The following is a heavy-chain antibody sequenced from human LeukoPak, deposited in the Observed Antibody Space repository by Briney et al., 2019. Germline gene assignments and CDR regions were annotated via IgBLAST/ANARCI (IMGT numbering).Heavy chain of an antibody. V-gene: IGHV3-30*18. J-gene: IGHJ4*02. CDR1: GFTFSSYD. Sequence: PGRSLRLSCAASGFTFSSYDMHWVREAPGKGLEWVAVISYDGSNKYYADSVKGRFTISRDNSKNTLYLQMNSLRAEDTAVYYCAKEALSGSGSYSFDYWGQGTLVTVSS. CDR3: AKEALSGSGSYSFDY. D-gene: IGHD3-10*01. CDR2: ISYDGSNK.